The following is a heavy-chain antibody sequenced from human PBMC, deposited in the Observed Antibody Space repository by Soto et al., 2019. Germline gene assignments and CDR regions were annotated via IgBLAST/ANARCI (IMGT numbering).Heavy chain of an antibody. D-gene: IGHD6-6*01. CDR3: AKGVDSSSPAGRDYYYGMDV. CDR2: ISGSGGST. V-gene: IGHV3-23*01. CDR1: GFTFSSYA. J-gene: IGHJ6*02. Sequence: GGSLRLSCAASGFTFSSYAMSWVRQAPGKGLEWVSAISGSGGSTYYADSVKGRFTISRDNSKNTLYLQMNSLRAEDTAVYYCAKGVDSSSPAGRDYYYGMDVWGQGTTVTVSS.